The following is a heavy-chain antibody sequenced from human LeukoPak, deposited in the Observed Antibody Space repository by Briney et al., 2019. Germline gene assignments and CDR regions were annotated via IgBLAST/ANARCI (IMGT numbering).Heavy chain of an antibody. CDR1: GGSISSYY. J-gene: IGHJ3*02. CDR2: IYTSGST. V-gene: IGHV4-4*07. Sequence: SETLSLTCTVSGGSISSYYWSWIRQPAGKGLERIGRIYTSGSTNYNPSLKSRVTISVDTSKNQFSLKLSSVGVGDTAVYYCARAYYYDSSGSNIRVDAFDIWGQGTMVTVSS. D-gene: IGHD3-22*01. CDR3: ARAYYYDSSGSNIRVDAFDI.